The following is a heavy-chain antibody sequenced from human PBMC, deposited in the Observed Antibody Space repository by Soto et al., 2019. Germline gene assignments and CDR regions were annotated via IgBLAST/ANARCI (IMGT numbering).Heavy chain of an antibody. V-gene: IGHV3-23*01. CDR2: IRGSSGST. Sequence: EVQLLESGGGLVQPGGSLRISCAASGFTFSTFDMTWVRQPPGKGLEWVSLIRGSSGSTYYADSVKGRFTISKDISKNTLYLQMNSLRAEDTALYFCVKGAWLDYWGQGNMVTVSS. CDR3: VKGAWLDY. J-gene: IGHJ4*02. CDR1: GFTFSTFD.